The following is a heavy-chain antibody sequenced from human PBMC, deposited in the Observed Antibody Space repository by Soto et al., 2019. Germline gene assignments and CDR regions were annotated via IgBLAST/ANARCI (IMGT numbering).Heavy chain of an antibody. V-gene: IGHV3-30*18. CDR2: ISYDGSNK. Sequence: QVQLVESGGGVVQPGRSLRLSCAASGFTFSSYGMHWVRQAPGKGLEWVAVISYDGSNKYYADSVKGRFTISRDNSKNTLYLRMNSLRAEDTAVYYCAKDRVLKSSSRLYYYYYGMDVWGQGTTVTVSS. CDR1: GFTFSSYG. J-gene: IGHJ6*02. D-gene: IGHD6-13*01. CDR3: AKDRVLKSSSRLYYYYYGMDV.